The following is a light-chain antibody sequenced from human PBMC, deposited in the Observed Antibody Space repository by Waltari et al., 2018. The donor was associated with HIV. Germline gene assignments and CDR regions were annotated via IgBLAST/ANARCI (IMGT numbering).Light chain of an antibody. CDR2: SAS. CDR1: QSVRSN. J-gene: IGKJ4*01. CDR3: QQYDDWPPLT. Sequence: EIVMPQSPATLSVSPGDRATLSCRASQSVRSNLAWYQQKPGQAPRLLIFSASTRAAGTPARFSGGGSGTEFTLTITSLQSADFAVYYCQQYDDWPPLTFGGGTKVEI. V-gene: IGKV3-15*01.